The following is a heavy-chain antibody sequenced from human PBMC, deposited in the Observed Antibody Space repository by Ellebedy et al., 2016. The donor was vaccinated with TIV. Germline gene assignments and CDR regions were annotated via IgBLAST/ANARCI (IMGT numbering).Heavy chain of an antibody. CDR2: IHFAGKT. Sequence: SETLSLTXTVSGDSISANDYYWGWIRQPPGKGLEWIGSIHFAGKTFYNPSVWSRVTISVDTSKEQFTLQLSSVAAADTAVYYCARRGPSYSLEVWGRGTTVTVSS. V-gene: IGHV4-39*01. CDR1: GDSISANDYY. D-gene: IGHD2-15*01. CDR3: ARRGPSYSLEV. J-gene: IGHJ6*02.